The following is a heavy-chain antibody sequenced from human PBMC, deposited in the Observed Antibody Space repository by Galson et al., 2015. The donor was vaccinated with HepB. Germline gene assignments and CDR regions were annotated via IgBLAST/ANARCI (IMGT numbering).Heavy chain of an antibody. D-gene: IGHD6-13*01. V-gene: IGHV1-18*04. CDR3: ARGAAALPAVSAHLGFDY. J-gene: IGHJ4*02. CDR2: ISAYNGNT. CDR1: GYTFTSYG. Sequence: SVKVSCKASGYTFTSYGISWVRQAPGQGLEWMGWISAYNGNTNYAQKLQGRVTMTTDTSTSTAYMELRSLRSDDTAVYYCARGAAALPAVSAHLGFDYWGQGTLVTVSS.